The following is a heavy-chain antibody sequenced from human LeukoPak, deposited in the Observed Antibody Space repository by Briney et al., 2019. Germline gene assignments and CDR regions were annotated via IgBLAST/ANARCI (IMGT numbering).Heavy chain of an antibody. CDR3: ARGSSSKYSSGWYGRIDP. D-gene: IGHD6-19*01. CDR2: INHSGST. V-gene: IGHV4-34*01. CDR1: GGSISSYY. J-gene: IGHJ5*02. Sequence: SETLSLTCTVSGGSISSYYWSWIRQPPGKGLEWIGEINHSGSTNYNPSLKSRVTISVDTSKNQFSLKLSSVTAADTAVYYCARGSSSKYSSGWYGRIDPWGQGTLVTVSS.